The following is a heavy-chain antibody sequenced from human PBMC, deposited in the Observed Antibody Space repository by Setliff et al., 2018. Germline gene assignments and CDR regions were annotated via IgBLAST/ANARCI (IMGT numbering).Heavy chain of an antibody. CDR1: GFTFSSYT. Sequence: GGSLRLSCEASGFTFSSYTMSWVRQAPGKGLEWVSGISDDGGRTYYADSVKGRFTISRDNSKNTLFLQMNSLTAEDTAVYYCAKDTHYYSNTGYYCFDYRGQGALVTVSS. V-gene: IGHV3-23*01. CDR2: ISDDGGRT. J-gene: IGHJ4*02. D-gene: IGHD3-9*01. CDR3: AKDTHYYSNTGYYCFDY.